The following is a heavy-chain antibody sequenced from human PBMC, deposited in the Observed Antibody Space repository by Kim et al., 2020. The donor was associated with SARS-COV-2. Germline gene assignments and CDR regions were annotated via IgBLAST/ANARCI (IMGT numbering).Heavy chain of an antibody. J-gene: IGHJ6*02. D-gene: IGHD2-2*01. CDR2: INHSGST. CDR1: GGSFSGYY. V-gene: IGHV4-34*01. Sequence: SETLSLTCAVYGGSFSGYYWSWIRQPPGKGLEWIGEINHSGSTNYNPSLKSRVTISVDTSKNQFSLKLSSVTAADTAVYYCARMGDIVVVPAADYYYYGMDVWGQGTTVTVSS. CDR3: ARMGDIVVVPAADYYYYGMDV.